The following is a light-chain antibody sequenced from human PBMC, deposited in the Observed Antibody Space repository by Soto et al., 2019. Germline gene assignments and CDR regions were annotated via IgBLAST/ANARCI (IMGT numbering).Light chain of an antibody. CDR2: AAS. Sequence: AIRMTQSPSSFSASTGDRVTITCRASQGISSYLAWYQQKPGKDPKLLIYAASTLQSGVPSRFSGSGSGTDFTLTISCLQSEDFATYCCQQYYSYPFFGGGTKVEIK. V-gene: IGKV1-8*01. CDR1: QGISSY. CDR3: QQYYSYPF. J-gene: IGKJ4*01.